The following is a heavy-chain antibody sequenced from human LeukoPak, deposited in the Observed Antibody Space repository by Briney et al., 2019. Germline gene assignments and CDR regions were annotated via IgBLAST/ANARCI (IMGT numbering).Heavy chain of an antibody. D-gene: IGHD3-10*01. CDR2: IRGDWHDT. V-gene: IGHV3-74*01. CDR3: ASDRVLGSGSLDN. Sequence: PGGSLRLSCAASGFSFSSYAMSWARQAPGKGLVWVSRIRGDWHDTTYADSVKGRFTISRDNAQNTLYLQMNSLRVEDTAVYYCASDRVLGSGSLDNWGQGTLVTVSS. CDR1: GFSFSSYA. J-gene: IGHJ4*02.